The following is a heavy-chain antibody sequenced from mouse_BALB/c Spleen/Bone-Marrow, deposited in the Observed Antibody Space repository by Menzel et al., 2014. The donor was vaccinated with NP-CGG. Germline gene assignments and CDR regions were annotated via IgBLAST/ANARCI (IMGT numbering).Heavy chain of an antibody. CDR3: ARLDYGDYAMDY. J-gene: IGHJ4*01. CDR2: ISYSSST. V-gene: IGHV3-2*02. Sequence: EVQLQQSGPGLVKPSQSLSLTCTVTGYSITSDYAWNWIRQFQGNKLEWMGYISYSSSTNYNPSLKSRISITRDTSKNQFFLQLNSVTAEDTATYYCARLDYGDYAMDYWGQGTSVTVSS. CDR1: GYSITSDYA. D-gene: IGHD1-2*01.